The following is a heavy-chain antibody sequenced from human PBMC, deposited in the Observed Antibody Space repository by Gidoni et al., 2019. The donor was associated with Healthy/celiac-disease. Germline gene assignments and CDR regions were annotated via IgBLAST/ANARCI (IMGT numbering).Heavy chain of an antibody. V-gene: IGHV1-69*02. J-gene: IGHJ4*02. D-gene: IGHD3-22*01. Sequence: QVQLVQSGAEVKKPGSSVKVSCKASGGTFSSYTISWVRQAPGQGLEWMGRIIPILGIANDAQKFQGRVTITADKSTSTAYMELSSLRSEDTAVYYCATPRRNYYDSSGYYPFDYWGQGTLVTVSS. CDR2: IIPILGIA. CDR3: ATPRRNYYDSSGYYPFDY. CDR1: GGTFSSYT.